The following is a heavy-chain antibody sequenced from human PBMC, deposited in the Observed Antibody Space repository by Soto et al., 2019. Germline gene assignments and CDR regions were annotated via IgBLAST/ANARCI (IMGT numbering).Heavy chain of an antibody. CDR2: IGTAGDT. J-gene: IGHJ5*02. D-gene: IGHD2-2*01. Sequence: GGSLRLSRAASGFTFSSYDMHWVRQATGKGLEWVSAIGTAGDTYYPGSVKGRFTISRENAKNSLYLQMNSLRAGDTAVYYCAIDRGLPPRLSPWGQGTLVTVSS. CDR1: GFTFSSYD. CDR3: AIDRGLPPRLSP. V-gene: IGHV3-13*01.